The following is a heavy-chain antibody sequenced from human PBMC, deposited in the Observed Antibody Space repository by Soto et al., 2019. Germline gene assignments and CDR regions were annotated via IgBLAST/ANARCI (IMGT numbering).Heavy chain of an antibody. D-gene: IGHD6-6*01. V-gene: IGHV4-34*01. CDR2: INHSGST. J-gene: IGHJ6*02. Sequence: SETLSLTCAVYGGSFSGYYWSWIRQPPGKGLEWIGEINHSGSTNYNPSLKSRVTISVDTSKNQFSLKLSSVTAADTAVYYCAALQGAEVYTYYGMDVWGQGTTVPVAS. CDR1: GGSFSGYY. CDR3: AALQGAEVYTYYGMDV.